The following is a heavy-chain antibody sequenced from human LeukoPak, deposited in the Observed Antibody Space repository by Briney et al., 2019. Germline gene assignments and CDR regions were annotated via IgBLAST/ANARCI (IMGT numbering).Heavy chain of an antibody. CDR3: AKDNRQGGFDY. CDR2: ISWNSGSI. D-gene: IGHD1-26*01. Sequence: PGGSLRLSCAASGFTFDDYAMPWVRQAPGKGLEWVSGISWNSGSIGYADSVKGRFTISRDNAKNSLYLQMNSLRAEDTAVYYCAKDNRQGGFDYWGQGTLVTVSS. J-gene: IGHJ4*02. V-gene: IGHV3-9*01. CDR1: GFTFDDYA.